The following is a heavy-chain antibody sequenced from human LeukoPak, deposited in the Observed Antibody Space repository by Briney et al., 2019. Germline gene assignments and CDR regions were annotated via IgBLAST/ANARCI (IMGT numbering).Heavy chain of an antibody. V-gene: IGHV3-66*01. J-gene: IGHJ4*02. Sequence: GGSLRLSCAASGFTVSSNYMSWVRQAPGKGLEWVSVIYSGGSTYYADSVKGRFTISRDNFKNTLYLQMNSLRAEDTAVYYCARDYSGSYYFDYWGQGTLVTVSS. CDR2: IYSGGST. CDR3: ARDYSGSYYFDY. D-gene: IGHD1-26*01. CDR1: GFTVSSNY.